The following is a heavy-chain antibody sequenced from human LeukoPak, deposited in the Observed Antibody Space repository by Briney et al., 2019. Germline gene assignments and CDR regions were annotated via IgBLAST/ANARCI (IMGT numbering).Heavy chain of an antibody. V-gene: IGHV3-30*03. CDR1: GSTFSSYS. J-gene: IGHJ6*02. D-gene: IGHD2-2*01. CDR2: ISYDGSNK. Sequence: GGSLRLSCAASGSTFSSYSMNWVRQAPGKGLEWVAVISYDGSNKYYADSVKGRFTISRDNSKNTLYLQMNSLRAEDTAVYYCARGPPEDIVVVPNYYYGMDVWGQGTTVTVSS. CDR3: ARGPPEDIVVVPNYYYGMDV.